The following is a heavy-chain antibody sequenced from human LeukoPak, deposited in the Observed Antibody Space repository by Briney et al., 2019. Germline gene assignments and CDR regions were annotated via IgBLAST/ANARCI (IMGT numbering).Heavy chain of an antibody. CDR3: AKTPYSNYGGYLDY. CDR2: ISYDGSSK. CDR1: GFTFSSYG. D-gene: IGHD4-11*01. Sequence: GGSLRLSCAASGFTFSSYGMHWVRQAPGKGLEWVAVISYDGSSKYHADSVKGRFTISRDNSKDTLYLQMNSLRAEDTAVYYCAKTPYSNYGGYLDYWGQGTLVTVS. V-gene: IGHV3-30*18. J-gene: IGHJ4*02.